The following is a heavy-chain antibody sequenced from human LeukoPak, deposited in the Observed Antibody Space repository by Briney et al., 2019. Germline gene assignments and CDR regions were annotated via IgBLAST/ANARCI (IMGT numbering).Heavy chain of an antibody. J-gene: IGHJ4*02. CDR3: ARAPRAPYYYDSSGSHSPLHEPYYFDY. D-gene: IGHD3-22*01. CDR2: IYYSGST. V-gene: IGHV4-39*07. CDR1: GGSISSSSYY. Sequence: SETLSLTCTVSGGSISSSSYYWGWIRQPPGKGLEWIGSIYYSGSTYYNPSLKSRVTISVDTSKNQFSLKLSSVTAADTAVYYCARAPRAPYYYDSSGSHSPLHEPYYFDYWGQGTLVTVSS.